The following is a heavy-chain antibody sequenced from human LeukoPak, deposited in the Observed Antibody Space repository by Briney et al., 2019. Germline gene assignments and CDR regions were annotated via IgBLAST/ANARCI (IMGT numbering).Heavy chain of an antibody. D-gene: IGHD3-10*01. J-gene: IGHJ4*02. CDR2: ISGSGAGT. CDR3: AKDKGRLWFGVLGS. V-gene: IGHV3-23*01. Sequence: GGSLRLSCAASGFSFSTYAMSWVRQAPGKGLEWVSGISGSGAGTFYADSVKGRFTISRDTSKNTLYLQMNSPRAEDTAVYYCAKDKGRLWFGVLGSWGQGTLVTVSS. CDR1: GFSFSTYA.